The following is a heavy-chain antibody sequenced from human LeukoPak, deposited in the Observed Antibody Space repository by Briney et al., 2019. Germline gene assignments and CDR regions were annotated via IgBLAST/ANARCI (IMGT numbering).Heavy chain of an antibody. D-gene: IGHD6-13*01. Sequence: ASETLSLTCNVSGSYITSDGFYWSWIRQPAGKGLEWIGRIYSSGTTTYNPSLQSRVTIAVDTSKNQLSLTVNSVTAADTAKYFCARESTAAAADYWGQGTLVTVSS. CDR3: ARESTAAAADY. J-gene: IGHJ4*02. V-gene: IGHV4-61*02. CDR2: IYSSGTT. CDR1: GSYITSDGFY.